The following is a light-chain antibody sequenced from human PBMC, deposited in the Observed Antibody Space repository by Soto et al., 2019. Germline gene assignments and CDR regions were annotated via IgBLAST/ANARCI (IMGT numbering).Light chain of an antibody. CDR3: QQYNNWPLT. CDR2: GAS. Sequence: EIVLTQSPGTLSLSPGERATLSCRASQSVSSSYLAWYQQKPGQPPRLLIYGASSRATGIPDRFSGSGSGTDFTLTISRLELEDFAVYYCQQYNNWPLTFGGGTKVDIK. CDR1: QSVSSSY. V-gene: IGKV3-20*01. J-gene: IGKJ4*01.